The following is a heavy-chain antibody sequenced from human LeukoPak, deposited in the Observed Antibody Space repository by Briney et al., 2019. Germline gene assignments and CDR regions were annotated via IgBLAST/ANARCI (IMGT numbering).Heavy chain of an antibody. V-gene: IGHV3-7*01. Sequence: GGSLRLSCAASGFTFSSYRMSWVRQAPGKGLEWVANIKQDGSEKYYMDSVKGRFAISRDNAKNSLYLQMNSLRAEDTAVYYCAGMVRGVTPFFDYWGQGTLVTVSS. CDR3: AGMVRGVTPFFDY. CDR2: IKQDGSEK. CDR1: GFTFSSYR. D-gene: IGHD3-10*01. J-gene: IGHJ4*02.